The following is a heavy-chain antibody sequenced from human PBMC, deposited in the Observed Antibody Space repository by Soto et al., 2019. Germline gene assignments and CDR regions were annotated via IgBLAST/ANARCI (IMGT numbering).Heavy chain of an antibody. J-gene: IGHJ3*02. CDR3: AREGYCSGSSCFLDI. CDR2: IIPIFATA. D-gene: IGHD2-15*01. CDR1: GGTFSSYA. Sequence: QVQLVQSGAEVKKPGSSVKVSCKAFGGTFSSYAIGWVRQAPGQGLEWMGGIIPIFATAKYAQKFQGRVTITADESTSTAYMELSSLRSEDTAVYYCAREGYCSGSSCFLDIWGQGTMVTVSS. V-gene: IGHV1-69*12.